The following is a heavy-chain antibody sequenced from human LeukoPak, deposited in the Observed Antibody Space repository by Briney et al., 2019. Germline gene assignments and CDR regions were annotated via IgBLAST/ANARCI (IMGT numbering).Heavy chain of an antibody. V-gene: IGHV3-20*04. CDR1: GFTFDDYV. J-gene: IGHJ4*02. CDR3: ARGAASYYYGSGSFIDY. CDR2: INWNGGST. Sequence: GGSLRLSCAASGFTFDDYVMSWVRHAPGKGLEWVSGINWNGGSTGYADSVKGRFTISRDNAKNSLYLQMNSLRAEDTALYYCARGAASYYYGSGSFIDYWGQGTLVTVSS. D-gene: IGHD3-10*01.